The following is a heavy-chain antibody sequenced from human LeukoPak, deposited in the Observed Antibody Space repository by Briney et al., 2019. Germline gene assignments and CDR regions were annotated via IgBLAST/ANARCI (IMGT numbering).Heavy chain of an antibody. CDR1: GFIFSTYW. V-gene: IGHV3-7*04. D-gene: IGHD3-22*01. J-gene: IGHJ2*01. Sequence: GGALRLPCAASGFIFSTYWMSWVRQAPGKGLEWVSSIKQEGSEKNYVDAVKGRFTTSRDNAKNLLYLQMNSLRAEDTAVYYCARTQAYYGSSPRGHFDLWGRGTLVTVSS. CDR3: ARTQAYYGSSPRGHFDL. CDR2: IKQEGSEK.